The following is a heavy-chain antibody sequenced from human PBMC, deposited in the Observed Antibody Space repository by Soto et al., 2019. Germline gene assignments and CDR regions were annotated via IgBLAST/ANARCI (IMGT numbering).Heavy chain of an antibody. CDR1: GGSLRSTSYY. CDR2: IYHSGST. Sequence: SETLSLTCTVSGGSLRSTSYYWGWIRQPPGKGLEWIGSIYHSGSTYDNPSLKSRVTTSVDTSNNQFSLKLSSVTAADTAVYYCARVPDRWGQGTLVTVSS. J-gene: IGHJ5*02. D-gene: IGHD2-2*01. CDR3: ARVPDR. V-gene: IGHV4-39*07.